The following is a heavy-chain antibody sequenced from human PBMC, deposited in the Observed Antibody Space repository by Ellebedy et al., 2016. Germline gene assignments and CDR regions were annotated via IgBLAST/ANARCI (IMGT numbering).Heavy chain of an antibody. CDR3: ARGYYGSGSYYNSYYYYMDV. D-gene: IGHD3-10*01. Sequence: ASVKVSCKASGYTFTSYGISWVRQAPGQGLEWMGWISAYNGNTNYAQKLRGRVTMTTDTSTSTAYMELSRLRSDDTAVYYCARGYYGSGSYYNSYYYYMDVWGKGTTVTVSS. J-gene: IGHJ6*03. CDR2: ISAYNGNT. CDR1: GYTFTSYG. V-gene: IGHV1-18*01.